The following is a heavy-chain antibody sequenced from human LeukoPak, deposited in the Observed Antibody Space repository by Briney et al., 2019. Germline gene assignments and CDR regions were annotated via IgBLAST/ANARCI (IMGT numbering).Heavy chain of an antibody. D-gene: IGHD6-19*01. CDR1: GYTFTSYG. CDR2: ISAYNGNT. J-gene: IGHJ6*03. Sequence: ASVKVSCKASGYTFTSYGISWVRQAPGQGLEWMGWISAYNGNTNYAQKLRGRVTMTTDTSTSTAYMELRSLRSDDTAVYYCARVGSSGWSYYYYYYMDVWGKGTTVTVSS. V-gene: IGHV1-18*01. CDR3: ARVGSSGWSYYYYYYMDV.